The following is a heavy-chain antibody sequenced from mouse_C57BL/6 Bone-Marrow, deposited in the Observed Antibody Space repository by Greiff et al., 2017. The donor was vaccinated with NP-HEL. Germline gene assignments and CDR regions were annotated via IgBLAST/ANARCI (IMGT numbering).Heavy chain of an antibody. CDR2: INPSNGGT. D-gene: IGHD2-2*01. CDR1: GYTFTSYW. J-gene: IGHJ1*03. Sequence: QVQLQQPGTELVKPGTSVKLSCKSSGYTFTSYWMHWVKQRPGQGLEWIGNINPSNGGTNYNEKFKSKATLTVDKSSSTAYMQPSSRRSDDSAVYCWAREGRGLRRGDRSFDDWGTGTTVTVSS. V-gene: IGHV1-53*01. CDR3: AREGRGLRRGDRSFDD.